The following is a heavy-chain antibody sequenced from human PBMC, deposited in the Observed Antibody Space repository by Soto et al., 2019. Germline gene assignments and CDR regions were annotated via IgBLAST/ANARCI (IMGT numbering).Heavy chain of an antibody. CDR1: GGTFSSYA. J-gene: IGHJ6*02. CDR2: ISANNGNT. V-gene: IGHV1-18*01. D-gene: IGHD3-3*01. CDR3: ARVGITIFGVVLYGMDV. Sequence: ASVKVSCKASGGTFSSYAISWVRQAPGQGLEWMGWISANNGNTNYAQKLQGRVTMTTDTSTSTAYMELRSLRSDDTAVYYCARVGITIFGVVLYGMDVWGQGTTVTVSS.